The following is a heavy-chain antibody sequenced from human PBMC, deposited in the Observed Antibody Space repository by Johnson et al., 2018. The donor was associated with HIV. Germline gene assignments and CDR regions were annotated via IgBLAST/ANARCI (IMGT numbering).Heavy chain of an antibody. D-gene: IGHD6-13*01. Sequence: VQLVESGGGLVQPGRSLRLSCAASGFTFDDYGMSWVRQAPGTGLEWVSGINWNGGSTGYADSVKGRFTISRDNAKNSLYLQMNSPRAEDTAVYYCARDRFYSSSWEGAADAFDIWGQGTMVTVSS. V-gene: IGHV3-20*04. J-gene: IGHJ3*02. CDR1: GFTFDDYG. CDR2: INWNGGST. CDR3: ARDRFYSSSWEGAADAFDI.